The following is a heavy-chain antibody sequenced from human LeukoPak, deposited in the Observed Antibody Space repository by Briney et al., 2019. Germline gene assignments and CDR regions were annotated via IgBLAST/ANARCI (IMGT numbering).Heavy chain of an antibody. J-gene: IGHJ6*04. CDR2: IGTAGDT. V-gene: IGHV3-13*01. CDR3: ARADPGSGSYYHV. Sequence: GGSLRLSCAASGFTFSSYDMHWVRHATGKGLEWVSAIGTAGDTYYPGSVKGRFTISRENAKNSLCLQMNSLRAGDTAVYYCARADPGSGSYYHVWGKGTTVTISS. D-gene: IGHD3-10*01. CDR1: GFTFSSYD.